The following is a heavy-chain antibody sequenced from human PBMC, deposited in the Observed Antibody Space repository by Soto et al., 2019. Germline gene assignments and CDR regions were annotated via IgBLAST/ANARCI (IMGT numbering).Heavy chain of an antibody. V-gene: IGHV1-2*02. CDR3: ARDLGLITGTTFHYYGMDV. CDR2: INPNSGGT. CDR1: GYTFTGYY. Sequence: ASVKVSCKVSGYTFTGYYMHWVRQAPGQGLEWMGWINPNSGGTNYAQKFQGRVTMTRDTSISTAYMELSRLRSDDTAVYYCARDLGLITGTTFHYYGMDVWGQGTTVTVSS. J-gene: IGHJ6*02. D-gene: IGHD1-7*01.